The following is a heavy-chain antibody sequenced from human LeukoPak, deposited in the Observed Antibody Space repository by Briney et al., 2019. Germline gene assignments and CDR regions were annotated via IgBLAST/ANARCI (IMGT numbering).Heavy chain of an antibody. V-gene: IGHV1-2*02. D-gene: IGHD3-22*01. CDR3: ARGRYDSSGYYFAY. CDR2: INPNSGGT. Sequence: GASVKLSCKASGYTFTGCYMHWVRQAPGQGLEWMGWINPNSGGTNYAQEFQGRVTMTRATSIRTAYKELSRLRSADTAVYYRARGRYDSSGYYFAYWNQATLATVSS. CDR1: GYTFTGCY. J-gene: IGHJ4*02.